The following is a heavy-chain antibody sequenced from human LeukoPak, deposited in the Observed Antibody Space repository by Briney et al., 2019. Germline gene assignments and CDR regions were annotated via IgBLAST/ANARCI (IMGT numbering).Heavy chain of an antibody. CDR1: GLTFDDYT. CDR3: AKDIRGDYSSGWYDY. V-gene: IGHV3-43*01. D-gene: IGHD6-19*01. Sequence: PGGSLRLSCAASGLTFDDYTMHWVRQAPGKGLEWVSLISWDGGSTYYADSVKGRFTISRDNSKNSLYLQMNSLRTEDTALYYCAKDIRGDYSSGWYDYWGQGTLVTVSS. J-gene: IGHJ4*02. CDR2: ISWDGGST.